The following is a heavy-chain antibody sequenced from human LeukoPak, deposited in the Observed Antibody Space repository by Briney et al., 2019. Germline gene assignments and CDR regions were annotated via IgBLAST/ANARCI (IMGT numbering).Heavy chain of an antibody. CDR2: ISPSDGST. Sequence: GASVKVSCKASGYSFTRNYIHWVRQAPGQGLEWMGIISPSDGSTNYAQKFQGRVTMTRDTSTSTVYMELSSLRAEDTAVYYCARGGLTMVRGVIEGFDYWGQGTLVTVSS. D-gene: IGHD3-10*01. J-gene: IGHJ4*02. V-gene: IGHV1-46*01. CDR1: GYSFTRNY. CDR3: ARGGLTMVRGVIEGFDY.